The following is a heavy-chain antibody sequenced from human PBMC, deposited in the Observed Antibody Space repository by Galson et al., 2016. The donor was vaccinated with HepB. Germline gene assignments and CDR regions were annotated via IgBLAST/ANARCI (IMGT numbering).Heavy chain of an antibody. J-gene: IGHJ1*01. CDR2: IYHSGST. V-gene: IGHV4-4*02. D-gene: IGHD4-17*01. Sequence: SETLSLTCAVSGDSISSSTWWSWVRQPPGKGLEWIGEIYHSGSTNYNPSLKSRVTISVDKSKNQFSLKLRSVTAADTAVYYCASSDSGDPLVFQHWGQGTLVTISS. CDR1: GDSISSSTW. CDR3: ASSDSGDPLVFQH.